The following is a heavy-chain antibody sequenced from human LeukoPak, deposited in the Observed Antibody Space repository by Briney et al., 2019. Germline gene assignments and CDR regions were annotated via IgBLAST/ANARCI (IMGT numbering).Heavy chain of an antibody. J-gene: IGHJ6*04. V-gene: IGHV4-61*02. CDR1: GGSISSGSYY. D-gene: IGHD2-2*01. CDR3: ARGVVVPAAAAFYYYYYGMDV. CDR2: IYTSGST. Sequence: SETLSLTCTVSGGSISSGSYYWSWIRQPAGKGLEWIGRIYTSGSTNYNPSLKSRVTISVDTSKNQFSLKLSSVTAADTAVYYCARGVVVPAAAAFYYYYYGMDVWGKGTTVTVSS.